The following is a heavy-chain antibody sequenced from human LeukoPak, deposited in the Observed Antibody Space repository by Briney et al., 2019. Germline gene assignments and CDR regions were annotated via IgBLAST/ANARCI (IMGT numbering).Heavy chain of an antibody. V-gene: IGHV3-48*03. Sequence: GGSLRLSCAGSGFTLSSYEMSWVRQAPGKGLEWVSYISNTGSVTYYADSVKGRFTTSRDNARNSLFLQMNSLRAEDTGVYYCTVVPMGWGQGTLVTVSS. CDR1: GFTLSSYE. J-gene: IGHJ4*02. D-gene: IGHD4-23*01. CDR2: ISNTGSVT. CDR3: TVVPMG.